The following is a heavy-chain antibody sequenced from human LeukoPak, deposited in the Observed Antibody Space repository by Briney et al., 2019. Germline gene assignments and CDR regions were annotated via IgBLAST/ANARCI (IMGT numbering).Heavy chain of an antibody. D-gene: IGHD1-26*01. CDR1: GFTFGDYA. CDR2: IRSKAYGGTT. J-gene: IGHJ3*02. Sequence: GGSLRLSCTASGFTFGDYAMSWVRQAPGKGLEWVGFIRSKAYGGTTEYAASVIGRFTISRDDSKSIAYLQMNSLKTEDTAVYYCTRRSIVAFDIWGQGTMVTVSS. V-gene: IGHV3-49*04. CDR3: TRRSIVAFDI.